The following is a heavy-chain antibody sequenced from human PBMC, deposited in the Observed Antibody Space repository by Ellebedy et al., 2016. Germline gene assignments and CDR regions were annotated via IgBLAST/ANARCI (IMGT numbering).Heavy chain of an antibody. J-gene: IGHJ4*02. CDR1: GFTFSSYA. D-gene: IGHD1-26*01. Sequence: GESLKISXATSGFTFSSYAMSWVRQAPGKGLEWVSSISDSGGSTYYADSVKGRFTISRDNSKNTLYLQMNSLRAEDTAVYYCARDGRYSGSYLDYWGQGTLVTVSS. CDR3: ARDGRYSGSYLDY. V-gene: IGHV3-23*01. CDR2: ISDSGGST.